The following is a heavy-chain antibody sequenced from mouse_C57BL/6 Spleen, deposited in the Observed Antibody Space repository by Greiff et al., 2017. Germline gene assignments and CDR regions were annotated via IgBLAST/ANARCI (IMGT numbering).Heavy chain of an antibody. Sequence: VQLQQPGAELVKPGASVKVSCKASGYTFTSYWMHWVKQRPGQGLEWIGRIHPSDSDTNYNQKFKGKATLTVDKSSSTAYMPLSSLTSEDSAVYYCAIEGGYYTYYFDYWGQGTTLTVSS. CDR1: GYTFTSYW. CDR3: AIEGGYYTYYFDY. CDR2: IHPSDSDT. V-gene: IGHV1-74*01. J-gene: IGHJ2*01. D-gene: IGHD2-3*01.